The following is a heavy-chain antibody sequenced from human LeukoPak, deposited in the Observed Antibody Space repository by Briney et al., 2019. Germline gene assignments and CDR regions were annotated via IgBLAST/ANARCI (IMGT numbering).Heavy chain of an antibody. Sequence: WETLSLPSAFYGGSFSGYYWGWIRQPPGKGLKWIGEINPGGSTNYNPSLKSRVIVSVDTSKNQLSLKLTSVTDADAAVYHGAGDQGSSGYLYWGEGIGVTVSP. CDR3: AGDQGSSGYLY. CDR2: INPGGST. D-gene: IGHD3-22*01. CDR1: GGSFSGYY. J-gene: IGHJ4*02. V-gene: IGHV4-34*01.